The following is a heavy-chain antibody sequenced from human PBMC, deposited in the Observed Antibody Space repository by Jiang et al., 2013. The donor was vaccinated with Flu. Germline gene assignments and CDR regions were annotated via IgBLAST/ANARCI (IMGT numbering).Heavy chain of an antibody. D-gene: IGHD6-19*01. J-gene: IGHJ5*02. CDR3: ARVVAVAANWFDP. CDR2: SILVTLIP. CDR1: GYSFTXYW. V-gene: IGHV5-51*01. Sequence: CKGSGYSFTXYWDRLGAPDARERPGVDRGSSILVTLIPDTARPSKAQVTISADKSISTAYLQWSSLKASDTAMYYCARVVAVAANWFDPWGQGTLVTVSS.